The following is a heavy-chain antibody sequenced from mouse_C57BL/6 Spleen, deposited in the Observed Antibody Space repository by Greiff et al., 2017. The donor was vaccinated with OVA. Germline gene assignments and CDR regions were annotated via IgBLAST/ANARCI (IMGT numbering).Heavy chain of an antibody. J-gene: IGHJ3*01. CDR2: ISYDGSN. CDR3: ARDDGYSPD. CDR1: GYSITSGYY. Sequence: DVKLQESGPGLVKPSQSLSLTCSVTGYSITSGYYWNWIRQFPGNKLEWMGYISYDGSNNYNPSLKNRISITRDTSKNQFFLKLNSVTTEDTATYYCARDDGYSPDWGQGTLVTVSA. D-gene: IGHD2-3*01. V-gene: IGHV3-6*01.